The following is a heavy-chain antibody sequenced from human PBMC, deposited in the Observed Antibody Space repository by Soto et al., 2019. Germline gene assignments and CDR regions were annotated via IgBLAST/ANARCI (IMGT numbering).Heavy chain of an antibody. CDR2: MNPNSGNT. J-gene: IGHJ6*03. CDR1: GYTFTSYD. D-gene: IGHD2-2*01. Sequence: QVQLVQSGAEVKKPGASVKVSCKASGYTFTSYDINWVRQATGQGLEWMGWMNPNSGNTGYAQKFQDRVTMTRNTSISTAYMELSSLRSEDTAVYYCARGLGSSSTSHYYYYYYMDVWGKGTTVTVSS. V-gene: IGHV1-8*01. CDR3: ARGLGSSSTSHYYYYYYMDV.